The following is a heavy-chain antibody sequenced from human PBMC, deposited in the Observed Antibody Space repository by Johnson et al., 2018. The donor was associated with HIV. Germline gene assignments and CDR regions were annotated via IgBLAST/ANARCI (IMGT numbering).Heavy chain of an antibody. J-gene: IGHJ3*02. CDR1: DFTFSSYA. CDR2: ISYDGSTK. CDR3: ARDPRSSSWYYYSNDAFDI. Sequence: QMQLVESGGGVVQPGGSLRLSCAASDFTFSSYAMHWVRQAPGKGLEWVAVISYDGSTKYYADSVKGRFTISRDNSKNTLYLQMNSLRAEDTAVYYCARDPRSSSWYYYSNDAFDIWGQGTMVTVSS. D-gene: IGHD6-13*01. V-gene: IGHV3-30-3*01.